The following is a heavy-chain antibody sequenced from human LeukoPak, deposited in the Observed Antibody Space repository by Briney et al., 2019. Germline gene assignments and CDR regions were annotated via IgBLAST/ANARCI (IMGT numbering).Heavy chain of an antibody. CDR2: ISGSGGST. CDR1: GFTFSSYA. V-gene: IGHV3-23*01. D-gene: IGHD6-19*01. J-gene: IGHJ4*02. CDR3: AKRPFSSGPNLDDY. Sequence: QSGGSLRLSCAASGFTFSSYAMSWVRQAPGKGLEWVSAISGSGGSTYYADSVKGRFTISRDNSKNTLYLQMNGLRAEDTAVYYCAKRPFSSGPNLDDYWGQGTLVTVSS.